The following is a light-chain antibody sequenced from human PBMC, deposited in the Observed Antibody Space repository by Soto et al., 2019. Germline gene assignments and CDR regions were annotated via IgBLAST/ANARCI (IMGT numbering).Light chain of an antibody. J-gene: IGKJ4*01. Sequence: DIQMTQSPSSLSASVGDRVTITCRASQSISNYLNWYQQKQGKAPKLLIYTASSLQSGVPSRLSGSRSETDFTLTLSMLQPEDFATYYWQQRYRTTTFGGGTKVEIK. CDR3: QQRYRTTT. CDR2: TAS. V-gene: IGKV1-39*01. CDR1: QSISNY.